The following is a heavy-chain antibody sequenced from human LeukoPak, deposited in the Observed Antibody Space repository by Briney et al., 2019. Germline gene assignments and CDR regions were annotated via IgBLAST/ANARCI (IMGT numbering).Heavy chain of an antibody. CDR1: GGTFSSYA. CDR2: IIPIFGTA. CDR3: ARCYSSSWPFDY. V-gene: IGHV1-69*05. Sequence: GSSVKVSCKASGGTFSSYAISWVRQAPGQGLEWMGGIIPIFGTANYAQKLQGRVTMTTDTSTSTAYMELRSLRSDDTAVYYCARCYSSSWPFDYWGQGTLVTVSS. J-gene: IGHJ4*02. D-gene: IGHD6-13*01.